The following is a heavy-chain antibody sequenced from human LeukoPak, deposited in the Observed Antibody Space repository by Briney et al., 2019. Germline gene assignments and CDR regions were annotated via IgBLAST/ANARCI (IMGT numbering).Heavy chain of an antibody. Sequence: ASVKVSCKASGYTFTSYGISWVRQAPGQGLEWMGWINAYNGNTNYAQKLQGRVTMTTDTSTSTAYMELRSLRSDDTAVYYCARGGYCSGGSCSNWFDPWGQGTLVTVSS. CDR2: INAYNGNT. J-gene: IGHJ5*02. CDR3: ARGGYCSGGSCSNWFDP. V-gene: IGHV1-18*01. D-gene: IGHD2-15*01. CDR1: GYTFTSYG.